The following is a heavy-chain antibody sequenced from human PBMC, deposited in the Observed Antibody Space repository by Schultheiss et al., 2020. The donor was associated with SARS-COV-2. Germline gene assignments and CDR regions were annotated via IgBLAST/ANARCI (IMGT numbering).Heavy chain of an antibody. Sequence: ASVKVSCKASGYTFTSYYMHWVRQAPGQGLEWMGIINPSGGSTSYAQKLQGRVTITADKSTSTAYMELSSLRSEDTAVYYCAREDYDSSGYNNWFDPWGQGTLVTVSS. J-gene: IGHJ5*02. CDR3: AREDYDSSGYNNWFDP. D-gene: IGHD3-22*01. V-gene: IGHV1-46*04. CDR1: GYTFTSYY. CDR2: INPSGGST.